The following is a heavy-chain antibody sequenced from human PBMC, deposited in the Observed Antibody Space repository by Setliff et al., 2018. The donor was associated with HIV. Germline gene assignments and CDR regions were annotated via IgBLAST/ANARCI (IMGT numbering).Heavy chain of an antibody. V-gene: IGHV4-59*10. D-gene: IGHD6-19*01. CDR1: GGSFSGYY. J-gene: IGHJ5*02. CDR2: IHTSGNT. CDR3: ARGRTQWPNYNYFDP. Sequence: KASETLSLTCAVYGGSFSGYYWSWIRQPAGKGLQWIGRIHTSGNTNYNPSLKSRVTISVDTSKSQFSLKLSSLTAADTAVYYCARGRTQWPNYNYFDPWGLGTLVTVSS.